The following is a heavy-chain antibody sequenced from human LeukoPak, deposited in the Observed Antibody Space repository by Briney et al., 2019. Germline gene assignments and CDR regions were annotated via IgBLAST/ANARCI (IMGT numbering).Heavy chain of an antibody. J-gene: IGHJ5*02. V-gene: IGHV4-39*07. D-gene: IGHD3-9*01. CDR1: GGSISSNSYY. CDR2: IYYSGST. Sequence: SETLSLTCTVSGGSISSNSYYWGWIRQPPGKGLKWIGSIYYSGSTYYNPSLKSRVTISVDTSKNQFSLKLSSVTAADTAVYYCARGVRAYDILTGYYFNWFDPWGQGTLVTVSS. CDR3: ARGVRAYDILTGYYFNWFDP.